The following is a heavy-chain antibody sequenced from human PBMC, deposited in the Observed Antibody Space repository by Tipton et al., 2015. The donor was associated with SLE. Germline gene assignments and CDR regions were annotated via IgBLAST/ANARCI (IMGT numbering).Heavy chain of an antibody. CDR1: GYTFTSYG. Sequence: QVQLVQSGAEVKKPGASVTVSCKASGYTFTSYGISWVRQAPGPGLEWMGWSSAYNGNTNYAQKPQGRVPMTTDTSTSTAYMGLRSLRSDDTAVYYCARSGYYLSDAVDIWGQGTMVTVSS. V-gene: IGHV1-18*01. D-gene: IGHD3-3*01. J-gene: IGHJ3*02. CDR3: ARSGYYLSDAVDI. CDR2: SSAYNGNT.